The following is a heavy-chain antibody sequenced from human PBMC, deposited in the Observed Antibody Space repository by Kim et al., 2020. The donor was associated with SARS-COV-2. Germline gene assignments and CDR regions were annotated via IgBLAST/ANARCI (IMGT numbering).Heavy chain of an antibody. J-gene: IGHJ4*02. CDR3: AKRAQDNGNDLGLIEY. V-gene: IGHV3-23*01. D-gene: IGHD1-1*01. Sequence: SGKGRFTITRDNAKNTLYLRMNSLRGEDTAIFYCAKRAQDNGNDLGLIEYWGQGTVVTVSS.